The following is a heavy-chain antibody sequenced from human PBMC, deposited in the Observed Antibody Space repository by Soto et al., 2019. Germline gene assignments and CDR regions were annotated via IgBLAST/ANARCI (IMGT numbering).Heavy chain of an antibody. Sequence: EVQLVESGGGLVQPGGSLRLSCAASGFTFSRYWMSWVRQAPGKGLEWVANIKEDGSEKYYVDSVKGRFTISRDNAKNSLYLQMNSLRAEDTAVYYCASGLSWLLDYWGQGTLVTVSS. CDR2: IKEDGSEK. V-gene: IGHV3-7*01. CDR3: ASGLSWLLDY. CDR1: GFTFSRYW. J-gene: IGHJ4*02. D-gene: IGHD6-19*01.